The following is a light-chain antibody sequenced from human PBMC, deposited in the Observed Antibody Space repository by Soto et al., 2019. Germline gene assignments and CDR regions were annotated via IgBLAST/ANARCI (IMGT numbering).Light chain of an antibody. CDR2: GAS. J-gene: IGKJ1*01. V-gene: IGKV3-20*01. Sequence: EIVLTQSPGTLSLSPGERATLSCRASQSVSSSYLAWYQQKPGQAPRLLIYGASIRATGIPDRFSGSGSGTDFTLTISRLEPEDFAVYYGPQYGSSPTFGQGTKVEIK. CDR1: QSVSSSY. CDR3: PQYGSSPT.